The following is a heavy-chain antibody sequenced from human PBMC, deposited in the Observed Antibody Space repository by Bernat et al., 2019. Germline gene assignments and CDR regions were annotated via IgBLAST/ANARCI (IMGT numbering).Heavy chain of an antibody. V-gene: IGHV1-3*01. Sequence: QVQLVQSGAEVKKPGASVKVSCKASGYTFTSYAMHWVRQAPGQRLEWMGWINAGNGNTKYSQKFQGRVTITRDTSASTAYMELSSLRSEDTAVYYCAAITTRHDAFDIWGQGTMVTVSS. D-gene: IGHD3-16*01. CDR2: INAGNGNT. J-gene: IGHJ3*02. CDR1: GYTFTSYA. CDR3: AAITTRHDAFDI.